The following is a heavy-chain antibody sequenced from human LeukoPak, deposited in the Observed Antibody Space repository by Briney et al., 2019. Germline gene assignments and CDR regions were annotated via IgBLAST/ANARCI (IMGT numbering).Heavy chain of an antibody. V-gene: IGHV1-58*01. J-gene: IGHJ4*02. CDR1: GFTFTSSA. CDR3: AAYDFWSGYDWDY. D-gene: IGHD3-3*01. CDR2: IVVGSGNT. Sequence: GASVKVSCKASGFTFTSSAVQWVRQARGQRLEWIGWIVVGSGNTNYAQKFQERVTITRDMSTSTAYMELSSLRSEDTAVYYCAAYDFWSGYDWDYWGQGTLVTVST.